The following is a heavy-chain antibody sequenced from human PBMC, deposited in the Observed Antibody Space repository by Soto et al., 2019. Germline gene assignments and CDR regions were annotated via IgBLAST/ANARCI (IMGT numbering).Heavy chain of an antibody. J-gene: IGHJ3*02. CDR2: IIPIFGTA. CDR3: ARELSRYYYDSSGYYRGGPDAFDI. V-gene: IGHV1-69*13. D-gene: IGHD3-22*01. Sequence: SVKVSCKASGGTFSSYAISWVRQAPGQGLEWMGGIIPIFGTANYAQKFQGRVTITADESTSTAYMELSSLRSEDTAVYYCARELSRYYYDSSGYYRGGPDAFDIWGQGTMVTVSS. CDR1: GGTFSSYA.